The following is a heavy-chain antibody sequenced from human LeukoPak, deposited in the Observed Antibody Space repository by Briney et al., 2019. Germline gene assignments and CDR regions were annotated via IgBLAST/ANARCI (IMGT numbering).Heavy chain of an antibody. CDR2: INPKRGDT. D-gene: IGHD6-13*01. Sequence: ASVKVSCKASGYTFTGYYMHWVRQAPGQGLEWMGWINPKRGDTNYAQKFQGRVTMTRDTSISTVYMELSRLRSDDTAVYYCARDGHLVAAAGLWNYYYYYMDVWGKGTTVTISS. CDR3: ARDGHLVAAAGLWNYYYYYMDV. CDR1: GYTFTGYY. V-gene: IGHV1-2*02. J-gene: IGHJ6*03.